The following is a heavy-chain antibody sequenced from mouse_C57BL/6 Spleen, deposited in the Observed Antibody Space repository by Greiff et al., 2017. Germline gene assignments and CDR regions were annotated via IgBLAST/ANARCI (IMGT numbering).Heavy chain of an antibody. D-gene: IGHD1-1*01. CDR3: ARRGIYYYGSSSY. J-gene: IGHJ2*01. CDR2: INPNNGGT. CDR1: GYTFTDYY. V-gene: IGHV1-26*01. Sequence: EVQLQQSGPELVKPGASVKISCKASGYTFTDYYMNWVKQSHGKSLEWIGDINPNNGGTSYNQKFKGKATLTVDKSSSTAYMELRSLTSEDSAVYYCARRGIYYYGSSSYWGQGTTLTVSS.